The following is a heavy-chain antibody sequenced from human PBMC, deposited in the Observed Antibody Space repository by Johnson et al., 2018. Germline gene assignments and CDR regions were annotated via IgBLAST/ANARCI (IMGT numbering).Heavy chain of an antibody. CDR1: GFTSRNYW. Sequence: VQLVESGGELVQRGGSLRLSCAASGFTSRNYWMSWVRKAPGQGLEWVANMNQAGSETYYVDSGKGRFPISRDNAKNSLYLQMNSLRADDTAVYYCARGRDFYGSGLDAFDMWGQGTMVTVSS. CDR3: ARGRDFYGSGLDAFDM. V-gene: IGHV3-7*01. D-gene: IGHD3-10*01. CDR2: MNQAGSET. J-gene: IGHJ3*02.